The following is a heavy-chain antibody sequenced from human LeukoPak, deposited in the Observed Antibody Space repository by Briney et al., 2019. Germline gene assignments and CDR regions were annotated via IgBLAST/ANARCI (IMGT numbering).Heavy chain of an antibody. J-gene: IGHJ6*02. Sequence: GGSLRLSCAASGFTLSSYNMKWVRQAPGKGLEWVSAISGSGGSTYYADSVKGRFTISRDNSKNTLYLQMNSLRAEDTAVYYCARDQGASSGPHYYYYYGMDVWGQGTTVTVSS. V-gene: IGHV3-23*01. D-gene: IGHD6-19*01. CDR1: GFTLSSYN. CDR2: ISGSGGST. CDR3: ARDQGASSGPHYYYYYGMDV.